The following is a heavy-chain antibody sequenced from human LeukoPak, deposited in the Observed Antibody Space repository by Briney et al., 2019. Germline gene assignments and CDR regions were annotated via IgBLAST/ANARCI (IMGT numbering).Heavy chain of an antibody. V-gene: IGHV1-18*01. CDR3: ARYLDRDIVVVPAAIADAFDI. D-gene: IGHD2-2*02. CDR2: ISAYNGNT. J-gene: IGHJ3*02. Sequence: ASVKVSCKASGYTFTSYGISWVRQAPGQGLEWMGWISAYNGNTNYAQKLQGRVTMTTDTSTSTAYMELRSLRSDDTAVYYCARYLDRDIVVVPAAIADAFDIWGQGTMVTVSS. CDR1: GYTFTSYG.